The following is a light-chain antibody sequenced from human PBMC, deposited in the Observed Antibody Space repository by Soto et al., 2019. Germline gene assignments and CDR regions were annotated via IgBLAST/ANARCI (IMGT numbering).Light chain of an antibody. CDR2: DVS. CDR1: QDIRGA. Sequence: AIQLTQSPSSLSASVGDRVTITCRASQDIRGALAWYQQKPGKPPKLLIFDVSSLQSGVPSRFSGSGSGTDFTLTISSLQPEDSATYYCQQFNTYPITFGQGTRLEIK. V-gene: IGKV1-13*02. J-gene: IGKJ5*01. CDR3: QQFNTYPIT.